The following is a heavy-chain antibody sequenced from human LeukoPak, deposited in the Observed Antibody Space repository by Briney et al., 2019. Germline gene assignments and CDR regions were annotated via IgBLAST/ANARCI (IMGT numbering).Heavy chain of an antibody. D-gene: IGHD1-26*01. V-gene: IGHV1-46*01. J-gene: IGHJ3*02. Sequence: ASVKVSCKASEYTFTSYYMHWVRQAPGQGLEWMGIINPSGGSTSYAQKFQGRVTMTRDTSTSTVYMELSSLRSEDTAVYYCARPPPNSGSYSGVFDIWGQGTMVTVSS. CDR1: EYTFTSYY. CDR2: INPSGGST. CDR3: ARPPPNSGSYSGVFDI.